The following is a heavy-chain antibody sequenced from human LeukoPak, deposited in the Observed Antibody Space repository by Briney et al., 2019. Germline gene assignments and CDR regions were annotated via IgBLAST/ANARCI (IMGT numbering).Heavy chain of an antibody. V-gene: IGHV3-48*03. CDR3: ARGPYDSSGYFDY. CDR1: GFTFSSYE. J-gene: IGHJ4*02. CDR2: ISSSGSTI. Sequence: PGGSLRLSCAASGFTFSSYEMNWVRQAPGKGREGVSYISSSGSTIYYADSVKGRFTISRDNAKNSLYLQMNSLRAEDTAVYYCARGPYDSSGYFDYWGQGTLVTVSS. D-gene: IGHD3-22*01.